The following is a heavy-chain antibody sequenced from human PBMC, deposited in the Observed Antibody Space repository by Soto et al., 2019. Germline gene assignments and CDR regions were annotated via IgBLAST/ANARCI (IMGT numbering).Heavy chain of an antibody. J-gene: IGHJ4*02. CDR1: GGTFSSYT. CDR3: ASVYGDYSY. CDR2: IIPILGIA. D-gene: IGHD4-17*01. Sequence: QVQLVQSGAEVKKPGSSVKVSCKASGGTFSSYTISWVRQAPGQGLEWMGRIIPILGIANYAQKFQGRVTITAYKSTSTAYMELSSLRSEDTDVYYCASVYGDYSYWGQGTLVTVSS. V-gene: IGHV1-69*02.